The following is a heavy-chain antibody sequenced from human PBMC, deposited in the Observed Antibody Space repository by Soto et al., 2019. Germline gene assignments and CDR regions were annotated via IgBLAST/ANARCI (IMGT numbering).Heavy chain of an antibody. D-gene: IGHD3-3*01. V-gene: IGHV3-33*01. J-gene: IGHJ4*02. CDR2: IWYDGSNK. CDR1: GFTFSSYG. CDR3: ARDPPITIQPNPEYYFDY. Sequence: GGSLRLSCAASGFTFSSYGMHWVRQAPGKGLEWVAVIWYDGSNKYYADSVKGRFTISRDNSKNTLYLQMNSLRAEDTAVYYCARDPPITIQPNPEYYFDYWGQGTLVTVSS.